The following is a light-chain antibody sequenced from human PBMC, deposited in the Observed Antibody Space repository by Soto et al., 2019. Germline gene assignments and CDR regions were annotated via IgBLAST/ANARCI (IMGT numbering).Light chain of an antibody. Sequence: IHMTQSPSTLSASLGDRVTITCRASQSISSWLAWYQQKPGKAPKLLIYKASSLESGVPSRFSGSGSGTEFTLTISSLQPDDFATYYCQQYNSLWTFGQGTKVDIK. CDR2: KAS. CDR1: QSISSW. CDR3: QQYNSLWT. J-gene: IGKJ1*01. V-gene: IGKV1-5*03.